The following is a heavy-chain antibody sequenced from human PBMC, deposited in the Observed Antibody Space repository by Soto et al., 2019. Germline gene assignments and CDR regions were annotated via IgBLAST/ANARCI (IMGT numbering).Heavy chain of an antibody. D-gene: IGHD3-9*01. V-gene: IGHV3-30*18. J-gene: IGHJ4*02. CDR3: AKEGGIGYFDWLLSPKGVDY. CDR2: ISYDGSNK. Sequence: QVQLVESGGGVVQPGRSLRLSCAASGFTFSSYGMHWVRQAPGKGLEWVAVISYDGSNKYYADSVKGRFTISRDNSKNTLYLQMNSLRAEDTAVYYCAKEGGIGYFDWLLSPKGVDYWGQGTLVTVSS. CDR1: GFTFSSYG.